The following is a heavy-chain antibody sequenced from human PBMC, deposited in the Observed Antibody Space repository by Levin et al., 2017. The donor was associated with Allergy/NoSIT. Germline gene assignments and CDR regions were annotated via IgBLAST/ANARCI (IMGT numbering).Heavy chain of an antibody. V-gene: IGHV1-69*13. CDR1: GGTFSSYA. CDR2: IIPIFGTA. J-gene: IGHJ6*02. CDR3: ARVPARDYGYYGMDV. Sequence: SVKVSCKASGGTFSSYAISWVRQAPGQGLEWMGGIIPIFGTANYAQKFQGRVTITADESTSTAYMELSSLRSKDTAVYYCARVPARDYGYYGMDVWGQGTTVTVSS. D-gene: IGHD4/OR15-4a*01.